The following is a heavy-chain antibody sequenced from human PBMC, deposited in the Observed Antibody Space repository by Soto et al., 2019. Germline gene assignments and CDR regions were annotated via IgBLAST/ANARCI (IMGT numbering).Heavy chain of an antibody. Sequence: QVQLQQWGAGLLKPSETLSLTCAVYGGSFSGYYWSWIRQPPGKGLEWIGEINHSGSTNYNPSLKSRVTISVDTSKNQFSLKLSSVSAAGPAVYYCARRSAAGPWGQGTLVTVCS. CDR2: INHSGST. J-gene: IGHJ5*02. CDR3: ARRSAAGP. D-gene: IGHD6-25*01. V-gene: IGHV4-34*01. CDR1: GGSFSGYY.